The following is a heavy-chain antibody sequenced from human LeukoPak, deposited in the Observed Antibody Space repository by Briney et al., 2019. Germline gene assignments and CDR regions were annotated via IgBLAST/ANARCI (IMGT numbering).Heavy chain of an antibody. CDR2: IYTSGST. J-gene: IGHJ4*02. D-gene: IGHD3-10*01. Sequence: SETLSLTCTVSGGSISSGSYYWSWIRQPAGKGLEWIGRIYTSGSTNYNPSLKSRVTISVDTSKNQFSLKLSSVTAADTAVYYCAREEEGYGSGSYSNTFGFDYWGQGTLVTVSS. CDR3: AREEEGYGSGSYSNTFGFDY. V-gene: IGHV4-61*02. CDR1: GGSISSGSYY.